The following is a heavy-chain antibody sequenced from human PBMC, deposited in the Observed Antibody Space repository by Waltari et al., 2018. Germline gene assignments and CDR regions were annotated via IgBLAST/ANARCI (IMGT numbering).Heavy chain of an antibody. Sequence: QVQLVESGGDVVQPGRSLRLSCAASGFTFSSYAMHWVRQAPGKGLEWVAVISYDGSNKYYADSVKGRFTISRDNSKNTLYLQMNSLRAEDTAVYYCARDGIVVVPAAMGAFDYWGQGTLVTVSS. D-gene: IGHD2-2*01. J-gene: IGHJ4*02. CDR1: GFTFSSYA. CDR3: ARDGIVVVPAAMGAFDY. V-gene: IGHV3-30-3*01. CDR2: ISYDGSNK.